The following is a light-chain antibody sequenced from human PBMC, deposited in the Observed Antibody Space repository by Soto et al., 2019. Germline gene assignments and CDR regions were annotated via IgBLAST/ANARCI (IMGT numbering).Light chain of an antibody. CDR1: RSNIGSNY. Sequence: QSVLTQPPSASGTPGQRVTISCSGSRSNIGSNYVYWYQQLPGTAPKLLIYRNNQRPSGVPDRFSGSKSGTSASLAISGLRSEDEADYYCAAWDDSLSDPREGFGGGTQLTVL. CDR2: RNN. J-gene: IGLJ2*01. V-gene: IGLV1-47*01. CDR3: AAWDDSLSDPREG.